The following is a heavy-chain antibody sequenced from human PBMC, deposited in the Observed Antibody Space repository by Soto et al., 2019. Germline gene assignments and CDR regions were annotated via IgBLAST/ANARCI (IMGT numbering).Heavy chain of an antibody. D-gene: IGHD3-10*01. J-gene: IGHJ5*02. CDR2: INHSGST. V-gene: IGHV4-34*01. Sequence: SETLSLTCAVSGGSISSGGYSWSWIRQPPGKGLEWIGEINHSGSTNYNPSLKSRVTISVDTSKNQFSLKLSSVTAADTAVYYCARGRAKYYYGSGSYYNWFDPWGQGTLVTVSS. CDR1: GGSISSGGYS. CDR3: ARGRAKYYYGSGSYYNWFDP.